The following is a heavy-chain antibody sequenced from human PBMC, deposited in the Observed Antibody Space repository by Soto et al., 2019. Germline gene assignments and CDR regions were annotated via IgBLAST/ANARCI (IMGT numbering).Heavy chain of an antibody. D-gene: IGHD3-9*01. J-gene: IGHJ3*02. CDR3: ARGLQGVDFDWLFDAFDI. Sequence: ASVKVSCKASGYTFTSYGISWVRQAPGQGLEWMGWISAYNGNTNYAQKLQGRVTMTTDTSTSTAYMELRSLRSDDTAVYYCARGLQGVDFDWLFDAFDIWGQGTMVTVSS. CDR2: ISAYNGNT. V-gene: IGHV1-18*01. CDR1: GYTFTSYG.